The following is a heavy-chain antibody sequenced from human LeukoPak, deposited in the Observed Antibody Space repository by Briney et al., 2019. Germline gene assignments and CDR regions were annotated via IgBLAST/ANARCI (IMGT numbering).Heavy chain of an antibody. CDR1: GFTFSSYW. CDR2: ISGSGGST. V-gene: IGHV3-23*01. Sequence: PGGSLRLSCAASGFTFSSYWMSWVRQAPGKGLEWVSAISGSGGSTYYADSVKGRFTISRDNSKNTLYLQMNSLRAEDTAVYYCAKWGSGYYLAHFDYWGQGTLVTVSS. D-gene: IGHD3-22*01. CDR3: AKWGSGYYLAHFDY. J-gene: IGHJ4*02.